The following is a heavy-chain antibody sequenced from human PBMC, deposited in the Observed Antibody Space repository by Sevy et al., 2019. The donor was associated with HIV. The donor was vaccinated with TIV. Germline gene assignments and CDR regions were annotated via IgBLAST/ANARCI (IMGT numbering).Heavy chain of an antibody. CDR2: INHSGAT. CDR3: AKSYDYLWGSYRQGWFDP. D-gene: IGHD3-16*02. V-gene: IGHV4-34*01. CDR1: GGSFNTYQ. J-gene: IGHJ5*02. Sequence: SETLSLTCAVYGGSFNTYQWSWIRQPPGKGLEWIGEINHSGATNYSPSLKSRVTISADKSNIQFSLRLSSVTAADTAVYYCAKSYDYLWGSYRQGWFDPWGQGTLVTVSS.